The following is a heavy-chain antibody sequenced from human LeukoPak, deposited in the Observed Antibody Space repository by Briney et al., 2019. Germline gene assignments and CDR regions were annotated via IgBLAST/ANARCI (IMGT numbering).Heavy chain of an antibody. J-gene: IGHJ4*02. CDR2: IYTSWST. V-gene: IGHV4-4*07. CDR3: ARGSGDLGY. Sequence: SETLALTCTVSGGSISSYYWSWIRQPAGKGLEGIGRIYTSWSTNYNASLTRRVTMSVDTSKNQFSLKLSSVTAADTAVYYCARGSGDLGYWGQGILVTVSS. CDR1: GGSISSYY. D-gene: IGHD2-21*01.